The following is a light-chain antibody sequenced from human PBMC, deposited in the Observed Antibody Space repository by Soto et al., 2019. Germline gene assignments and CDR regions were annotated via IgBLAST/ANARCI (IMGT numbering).Light chain of an antibody. J-gene: IGKJ1*01. CDR2: KAS. V-gene: IGKV1-5*03. Sequence: DIQMTQSPSTLSASVGDKITITCRASQSISSWLAWYQQKPGKAPKLLIYKASSLESGVPSRFSGSGFGTEFTLTISSLQPDDFATYYCQHYYDYPWTFGQGTKVEVK. CDR3: QHYYDYPWT. CDR1: QSISSW.